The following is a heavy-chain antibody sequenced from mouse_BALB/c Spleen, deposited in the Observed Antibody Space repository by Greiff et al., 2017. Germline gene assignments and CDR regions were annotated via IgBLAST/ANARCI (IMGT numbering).Heavy chain of an antibody. J-gene: IGHJ1*01. CDR1: GFSLTSYG. CDR2: IWAGGST. D-gene: IGHD1-1*01. Sequence: VKLQESGPGLVAPSQSLSITCTVSGFSLTSYGVHWVRQPPGKGLEWLGVIWAGGSTNYNSALMSRLSISKDNSKSQVFLKMNSLQTDDTAMYYCARSGKKDWYFDVWGAGTTVTVSS. V-gene: IGHV2-9*02. CDR3: ARSGKKDWYFDV.